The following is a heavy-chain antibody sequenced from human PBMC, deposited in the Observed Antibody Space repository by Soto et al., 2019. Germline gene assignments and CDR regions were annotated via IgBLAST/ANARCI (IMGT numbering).Heavy chain of an antibody. CDR3: ARRPSSWSVGRWFDP. CDR1: GGSFSGYY. V-gene: IGHV4-34*01. Sequence: QVQLQQWGAGLLKPSETLSLTCAVYGGSFSGYYWSWIRQPPGKGLEWIGEINHSGSTNYNPSLKSRVTISVDTSKNQFSLKLSSVTAADTAVYYCARRPSSWSVGRWFDPWGQGTLVTVSS. CDR2: INHSGST. J-gene: IGHJ5*02. D-gene: IGHD6-13*01.